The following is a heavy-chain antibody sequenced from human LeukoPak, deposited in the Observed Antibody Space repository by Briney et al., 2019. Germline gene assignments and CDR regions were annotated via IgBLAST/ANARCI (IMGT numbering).Heavy chain of an antibody. CDR1: GFTFSSYA. CDR3: ARVVVSSSSDYFDY. V-gene: IGHV3-30*04. D-gene: IGHD6-6*01. CDR2: ISHDGSNK. Sequence: GGSLRLSCAASGFTFSSYAMHWVRQAPGKGLEWVAVISHDGSNKYYADSVKGRFTISRDNSKNTLYLQMNSLRAEDTAVYYCARVVVSSSSDYFDYWGQGTLVTVSS. J-gene: IGHJ4*02.